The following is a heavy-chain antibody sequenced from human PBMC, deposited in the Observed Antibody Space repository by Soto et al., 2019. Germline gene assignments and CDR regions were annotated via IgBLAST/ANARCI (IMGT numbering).Heavy chain of an antibody. CDR1: GGSFSGYY. Sequence: SETLSLTCAVYGGSFSGYYWSWIRQPPGKGLEWIGETNHSGSTNYNPSLKSRVTISVDTSKNQFSLKLSSVTAADTAVYYCARGEGYYDSSGYSNKFYYWGQGTLVTVSS. CDR3: ARGEGYYDSSGYSNKFYY. V-gene: IGHV4-34*01. D-gene: IGHD3-22*01. J-gene: IGHJ4*02. CDR2: TNHSGST.